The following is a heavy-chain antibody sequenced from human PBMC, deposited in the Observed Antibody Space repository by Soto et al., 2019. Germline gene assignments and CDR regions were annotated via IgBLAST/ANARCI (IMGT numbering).Heavy chain of an antibody. V-gene: IGHV3-48*01. CDR3: ARATMVRGAEVDY. D-gene: IGHD3-10*01. J-gene: IGHJ4*02. CDR1: GFTFSSYS. CDR2: ISSSSSTI. Sequence: EVQLVESGGGLVQPGGSLRLSCAASGFTFSSYSMNWVRQAPGKGLEWVSYISSSSSTIYYADSVKGRFTISRDNAKNSRYLQMNSLRAEDTAVYYCARATMVRGAEVDYWGQGTLVTVSS.